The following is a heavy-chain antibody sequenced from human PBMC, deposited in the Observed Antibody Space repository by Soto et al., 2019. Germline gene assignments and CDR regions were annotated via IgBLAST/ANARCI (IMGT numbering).Heavy chain of an antibody. CDR2: ISYDGSNK. V-gene: IGHV3-30-3*01. CDR1: GFTFSSYA. J-gene: IGHJ5*02. D-gene: IGHD4-17*01. CDR3: ASTGAERNWFDP. Sequence: PGGSLRLSCAASGFTFSSYAMHWVRQAPGKGLEWVAVISYDGSNKYYADSVKGRFTISADKSISTAYLQWSSLKASDTAMYYCASTGAERNWFDPWGQGTLVTVSS.